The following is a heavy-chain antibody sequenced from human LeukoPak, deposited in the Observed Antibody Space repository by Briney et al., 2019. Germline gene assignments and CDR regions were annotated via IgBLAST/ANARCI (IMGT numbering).Heavy chain of an antibody. Sequence: ASVKVSCKASGYTFTSYDINWVRQATGQGLEWMGWMNPNSGNTGYAQKFQGRVTMTRNTSISTAYMELSSLRSEDTAVYYCARGHMIAAAGIWIYYFDYWGQGTLVTVSS. V-gene: IGHV1-8*01. CDR1: GYTFTSYD. CDR3: ARGHMIAAAGIWIYYFDY. J-gene: IGHJ4*02. CDR2: MNPNSGNT. D-gene: IGHD6-13*01.